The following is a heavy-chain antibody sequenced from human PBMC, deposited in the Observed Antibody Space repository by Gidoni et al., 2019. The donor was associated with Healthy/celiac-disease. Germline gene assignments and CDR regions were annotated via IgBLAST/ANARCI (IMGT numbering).Heavy chain of an antibody. CDR1: GFPFSSYG. Sequence: QVQLVESGGGVVQPGRSLRLSCAASGFPFSSYGMHWVRQAPGKGLEWVAVISYDGSNKYYADSVKGRFTISRDNSKNTLYLQMNSLRAEDTAVYYCAKDQGVGDGYNLGIGDYWGQGTLVTVSS. CDR2: ISYDGSNK. V-gene: IGHV3-30*18. CDR3: AKDQGVGDGYNLGIGDY. D-gene: IGHD5-12*01. J-gene: IGHJ4*02.